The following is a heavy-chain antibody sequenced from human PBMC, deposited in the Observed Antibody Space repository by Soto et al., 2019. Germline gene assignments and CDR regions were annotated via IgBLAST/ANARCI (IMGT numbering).Heavy chain of an antibody. J-gene: IGHJ4*02. CDR2: ISAYNGNT. D-gene: IGHD2-15*01. CDR1: GYTFTSYG. Sequence: QVQLVQSGAEVKKPGASVKVSCKASGYTFTSYGISWVRQAPGQGLEWMGWISAYNGNTNYAQKLQGRVTRTTDTSTSTAYMELRSVRSDDTAVYYCVVAAQPYYVDYWGQGTLVTVSS. CDR3: VVAAQPYYVDY. V-gene: IGHV1-18*01.